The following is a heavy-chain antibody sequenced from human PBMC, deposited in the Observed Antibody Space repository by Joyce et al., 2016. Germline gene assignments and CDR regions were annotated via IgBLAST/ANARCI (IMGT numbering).Heavy chain of an antibody. J-gene: IGHJ4*02. D-gene: IGHD2-8*01. CDR1: GFTFSSYS. CDR2: LSNSISYI. CDR3: ARSSYTNGIFDY. Sequence: EVQLVESGGGLVKPGGSLRLSCAASGFTFSSYSMSWVRQAPGKGLEWVSSLSNSISYIKYTDSVKGRCTISRDKAKNSLYLQMNSLRVEDTAVYYCARSSYTNGIFDYWGQGTLVTVSS. V-gene: IGHV3-21*01.